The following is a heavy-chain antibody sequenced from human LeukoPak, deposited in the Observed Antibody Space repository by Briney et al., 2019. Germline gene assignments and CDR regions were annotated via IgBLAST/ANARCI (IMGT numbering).Heavy chain of an antibody. Sequence: PGGPRSLSCAASGFPFSSYTMNWVRQAPGKGLEWASSISSSSSYIYYADSVKGRFTISRDNAKNSLYLQMNSLRAEDTAVYYCARVEELLWFGEHSFDYWGQGNLVTVSS. V-gene: IGHV3-21*01. J-gene: IGHJ4*02. CDR2: ISSSSSYI. D-gene: IGHD3-10*01. CDR1: GFPFSSYT. CDR3: ARVEELLWFGEHSFDY.